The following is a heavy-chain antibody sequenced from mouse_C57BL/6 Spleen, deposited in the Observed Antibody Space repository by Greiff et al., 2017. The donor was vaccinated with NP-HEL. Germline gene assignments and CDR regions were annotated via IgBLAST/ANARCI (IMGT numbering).Heavy chain of an antibody. D-gene: IGHD2-4*01. CDR1: GFSLSTFGMG. Sequence: QVQLKESGPGILQPSQTLSLSCSFSGFSLSTFGMGVGWIRPPSGMGLVWLAHIWWDDDKYYNPALKSRLTISKDTSKNKVYLKIANVDTADTATYYCARIYDSYPAYWGQGTLVTVSA. CDR3: ARIYDSYPAY. V-gene: IGHV8-8*01. J-gene: IGHJ3*01. CDR2: IWWDDDK.